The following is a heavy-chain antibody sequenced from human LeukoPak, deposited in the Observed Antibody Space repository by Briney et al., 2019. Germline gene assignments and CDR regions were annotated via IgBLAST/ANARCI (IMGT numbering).Heavy chain of an antibody. V-gene: IGHV4-38-2*02. CDR2: IYHSGST. J-gene: IGHJ4*02. CDR1: GGSISSYY. CDR3: ARDRCIAAGC. Sequence: ASETLSLTCTVSGGSISSYYWSWIRQPPGKGLEWIGSIYHSGSTYYNPSLKSRVTISVDTSKNQFSLKLSSVTAADTAVYYCARDRCIAAGCWGQGTLVTVSS. D-gene: IGHD6-25*01.